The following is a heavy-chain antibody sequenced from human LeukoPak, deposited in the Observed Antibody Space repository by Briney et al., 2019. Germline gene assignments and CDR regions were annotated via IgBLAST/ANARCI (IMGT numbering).Heavy chain of an antibody. Sequence: PSETLSLTCTVSGGSISSYYWSWIRQPPGKGLEWIGYIYYSGSINYNPSLKSRVTISVDTSKNQFSLKLSSVTAADTAVYYCARGHSSGNYFYYWGQGTLVTVSS. D-gene: IGHD3-10*01. CDR3: ARGHSSGNYFYY. CDR2: IYYSGSI. V-gene: IGHV4-59*01. J-gene: IGHJ4*02. CDR1: GGSISSYY.